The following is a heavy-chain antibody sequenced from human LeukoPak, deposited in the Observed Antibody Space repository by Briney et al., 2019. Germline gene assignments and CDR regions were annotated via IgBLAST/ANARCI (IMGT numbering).Heavy chain of an antibody. CDR2: IYTSGST. CDR1: GGSISSCY. CDR3: ARDRGMWVTGTTNWFDP. J-gene: IGHJ5*02. Sequence: SETLSLTCTVSGGSISSCYWSWIRQPAGKGLEWIGRIYTSGSTNYNPSLKSRVTMSVDTSKNQFSLKLSSVTAADTAVYYCARDRGMWVTGTTNWFDPWGQGTLVTVSS. D-gene: IGHD1-7*01. V-gene: IGHV4-4*07.